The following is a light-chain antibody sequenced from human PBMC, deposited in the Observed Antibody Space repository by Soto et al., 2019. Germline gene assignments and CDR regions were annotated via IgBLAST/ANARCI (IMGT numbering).Light chain of an antibody. J-gene: IGLJ7*01. CDR1: SSNIGTNY. CDR3: GTWDSSLSAVV. V-gene: IGLV1-51*01. Sequence: QSVLTQPPSVSAAPGQKVTISCSGSSSNIGTNYVSWYQQLPGTAPKLLIYDNNKRPSGIPDRFSGSKSGTSATLGSTGLQTGDEADYYCGTWDSSLSAVVFGGGTQLTVL. CDR2: DNN.